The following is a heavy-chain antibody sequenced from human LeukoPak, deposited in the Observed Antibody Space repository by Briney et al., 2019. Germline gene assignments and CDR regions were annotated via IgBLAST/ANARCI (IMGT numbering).Heavy chain of an antibody. D-gene: IGHD2-2*01. CDR3: ANHLACGSTTCPSFDH. J-gene: IGHJ4*02. CDR1: GFTFSRYS. Sequence: GGSLRLSCAASGFTFSRYSMNWVRQAPGKGLEWVSSISHSGYDIYYADSVKGRFTISRDNAKNSLSLQMNNLRIDDTAVYYCANHLACGSTTCPSFDHWGQGTLVTVSS. V-gene: IGHV3-21*01. CDR2: ISHSGYDI.